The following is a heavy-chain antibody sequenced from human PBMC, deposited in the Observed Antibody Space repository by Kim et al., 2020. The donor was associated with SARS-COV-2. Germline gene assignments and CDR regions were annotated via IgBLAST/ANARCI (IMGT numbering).Heavy chain of an antibody. Sequence: GGSLRLSCAASGFTFSSYAMNWVRQAPGKGLEWVSAISGSGGSTYYADSVKGRFTISIDNSKNTLYLQMNSLRAEDTAVYYCTNCSSTSCYGLFDYWGQGTLVTVSS. CDR3: TNCSSTSCYGLFDY. V-gene: IGHV3-23*01. D-gene: IGHD2-2*01. CDR2: ISGSGGST. J-gene: IGHJ4*02. CDR1: GFTFSSYA.